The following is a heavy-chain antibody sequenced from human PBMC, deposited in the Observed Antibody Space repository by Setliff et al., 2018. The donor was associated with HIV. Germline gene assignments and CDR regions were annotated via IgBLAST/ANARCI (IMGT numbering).Heavy chain of an antibody. CDR2: VNHSGSA. CDR3: ARAAYSYGYNDY. Sequence: PSETLSLTCAVYGESFSDYSWTWIRQPPGKGLEWIGDVNHSGSANYNPSLKSRVTISVDTSKNQFSLKLTSVTAADAAVYYCARAAYSYGYNDYWGQGTLVTVSS. V-gene: IGHV4-34*01. CDR1: GESFSDYS. D-gene: IGHD5-18*01. J-gene: IGHJ4*02.